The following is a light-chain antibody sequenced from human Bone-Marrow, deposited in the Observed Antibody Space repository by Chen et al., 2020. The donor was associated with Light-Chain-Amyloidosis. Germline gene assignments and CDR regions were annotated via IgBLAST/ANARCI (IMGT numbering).Light chain of an antibody. J-gene: IGLJ2*01. CDR2: DNN. Sequence: QSVLTQPPSVSAAPGQKVTISCSGSNSNIGNKHVSGYQQFPGTAPKLLIYDNNKRPSGIPDRFSGSKSGTSATLGITGLQTGDEADYYCGTWDSSLSVVIFGGGTELTVL. V-gene: IGLV1-51*01. CDR1: NSNIGNKH. CDR3: GTWDSSLSVVI.